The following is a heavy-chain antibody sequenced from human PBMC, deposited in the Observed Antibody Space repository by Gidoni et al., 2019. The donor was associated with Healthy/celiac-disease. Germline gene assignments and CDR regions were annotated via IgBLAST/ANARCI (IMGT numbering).Heavy chain of an antibody. CDR3: AREREGHCSSTSCYTGYYSMDV. CDR1: GFTFSSSA. D-gene: IGHD2-2*02. Sequence: QVQLVESGGGVVQPGRSLRLSCAASGFTFSSSAMHWVRPDPGTGVEWVAVIYEDGSNKTYADSVKGRFTISRDNSKNTLYRQMNSLRAEDTAGYYCAREREGHCSSTSCYTGYYSMDVWGQGTTVTVSS. J-gene: IGHJ6*02. V-gene: IGHV3-30-3*01. CDR2: IYEDGSNK.